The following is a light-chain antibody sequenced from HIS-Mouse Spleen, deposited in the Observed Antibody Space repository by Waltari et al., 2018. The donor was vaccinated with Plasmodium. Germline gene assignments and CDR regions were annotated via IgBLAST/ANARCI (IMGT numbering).Light chain of an antibody. CDR2: GAS. V-gene: IGKV3-15*01. Sequence: EIVMTQSPATLSVSPGERATLSCRASQGVRSNLAWYQQKPGHAPRLLIYGASTRATGIPARCRGSGSGTEFTLTISSLQSEDFAVYYCQQYNNWSFTFGPGTKVEIK. CDR1: QGVRSN. J-gene: IGKJ3*01. CDR3: QQYNNWSFT.